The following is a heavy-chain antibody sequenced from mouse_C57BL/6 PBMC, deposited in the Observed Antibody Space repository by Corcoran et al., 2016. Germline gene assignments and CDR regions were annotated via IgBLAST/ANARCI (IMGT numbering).Heavy chain of an antibody. CDR3: ATGYFDY. CDR2: INPYNGGT. CDR1: GYTFTDYY. J-gene: IGHJ2*01. V-gene: IGHV1-19*01. Sequence: EGQLQQSGPVLVKPGAPVKMSCKASGYTFTDYYMNWVKQSHGKSLEWIGVINPYNGGTSYNQKFKGKATLTVDESSSTAYMELNSLTSEDSAVYYCATGYFDYWGQGTTLTVSS.